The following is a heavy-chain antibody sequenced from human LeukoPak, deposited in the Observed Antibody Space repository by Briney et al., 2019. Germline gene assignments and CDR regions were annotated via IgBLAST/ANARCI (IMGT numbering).Heavy chain of an antibody. V-gene: IGHV3-11*01. D-gene: IGHD6-19*01. CDR3: ATLARGWSPGWFDP. Sequence: PGGSLRLSCAASGFTFSDYYMNWIRQAPGKGLEWVSYISTSGSTIYYADSVKGRFTISRDNAENSLYLQMNGLRAEDTAVYYCATLARGWSPGWFDPWGQGTLVTVSS. CDR2: ISTSGSTI. CDR1: GFTFSDYY. J-gene: IGHJ5*02.